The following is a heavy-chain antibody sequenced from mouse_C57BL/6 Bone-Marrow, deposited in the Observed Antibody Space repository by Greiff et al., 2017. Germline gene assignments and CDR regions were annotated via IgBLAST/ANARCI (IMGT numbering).Heavy chain of an antibody. D-gene: IGHD2-4*01. CDR3: ARGIYYDYDDGDYFDY. J-gene: IGHJ2*01. CDR1: GYTFTGYW. Sequence: VQGVESGAELMKPGASVKLSCKATGYTFTGYWIEWVKQRPGHGLEWIGEILPGSGSTNYNEKFKGKATFTADTSSNTAYMQLSSLTTEDSAIYYCARGIYYDYDDGDYFDYWGQGTTLTVSS. CDR2: ILPGSGST. V-gene: IGHV1-9*01.